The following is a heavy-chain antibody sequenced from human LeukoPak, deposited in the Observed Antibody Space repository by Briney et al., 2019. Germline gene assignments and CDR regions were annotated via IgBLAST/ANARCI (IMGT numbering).Heavy chain of an antibody. CDR2: INPSGGST. D-gene: IGHD5-18*01. J-gene: IGHJ6*03. CDR3: ARDGYSYGSGYYMDV. V-gene: IGHV1-46*01. CDR1: GYTFTSYY. Sequence: ASVKVSCKASGYTFTSYYMHRVRQAPGQGLEWMGIINPSGGSTSYAQKFQGRVTMTRDMSTSTVYMELSSPRSEDTAVYYCARDGYSYGSGYYMDVWGKGTTVTVSS.